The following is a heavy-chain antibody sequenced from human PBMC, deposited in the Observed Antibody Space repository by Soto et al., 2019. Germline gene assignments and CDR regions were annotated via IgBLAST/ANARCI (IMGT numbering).Heavy chain of an antibody. Sequence: SSETLSLTCSVSGASITDYSWNWIRQSAGKGLEWIGRIYATGKNQVNPSLQSRVTMSLDTSKNQFSLKLTSVTAADTAVYYCARESGENWSYEAYWGQGTLVTVSS. CDR1: GASITDYS. CDR2: IYATGKN. D-gene: IGHD1-7*01. J-gene: IGHJ4*02. V-gene: IGHV4-4*07. CDR3: ARESGENWSYEAY.